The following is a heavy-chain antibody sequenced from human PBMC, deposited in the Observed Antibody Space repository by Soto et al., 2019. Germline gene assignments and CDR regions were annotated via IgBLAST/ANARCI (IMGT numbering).Heavy chain of an antibody. D-gene: IGHD3-10*01. V-gene: IGHV3-23*01. Sequence: GGSLRLSCAASGFTFSSYAMSWVRQAPGKGLEWVSAISSSGGTTHYADSVKGRFIISRDNSKNTLYVQMNSLRAEDTAIYYCAKFRITMVRGVTIDSWGQGTLVTVSS. CDR3: AKFRITMVRGVTIDS. CDR1: GFTFSSYA. J-gene: IGHJ4*02. CDR2: ISSSGGTT.